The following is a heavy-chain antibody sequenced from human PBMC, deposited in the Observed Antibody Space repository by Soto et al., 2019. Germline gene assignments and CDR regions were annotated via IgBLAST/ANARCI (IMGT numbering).Heavy chain of an antibody. Sequence: GGSLRLSCAAPGFTVSSYGMHGVRQAPGKGLEWVAVIWYDGSNKYYADSVKCRFTISRDNSKNTLYLQMNSLRAEDTAVYYCARDPQRLDYWGQGTLVTVSS. CDR3: ARDPQRLDY. V-gene: IGHV3-33*01. CDR1: GFTVSSYG. CDR2: IWYDGSNK. J-gene: IGHJ4*02.